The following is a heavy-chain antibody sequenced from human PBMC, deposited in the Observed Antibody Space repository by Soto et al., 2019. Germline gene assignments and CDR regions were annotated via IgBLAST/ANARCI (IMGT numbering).Heavy chain of an antibody. CDR2: IYYSGST. CDR1: GGSISSGGYY. CDR3: AIISNNWNYDY. D-gene: IGHD1-7*01. J-gene: IGHJ4*02. Sequence: SETLSRTCTVSGGSISSGGYYWSWIRQHPGKGLEWIGYIYYSGSTYYNPSLKSRVTISVDTSKNQFSLKLSSVTAADTAVYYCAIISNNWNYDYWGQGTLVTVSS. V-gene: IGHV4-31*03.